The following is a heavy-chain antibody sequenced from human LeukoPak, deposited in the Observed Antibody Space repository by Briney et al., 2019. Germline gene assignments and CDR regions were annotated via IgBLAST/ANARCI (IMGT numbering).Heavy chain of an antibody. CDR1: GGSISSGGYY. V-gene: IGHV4-30-2*01. D-gene: IGHD1-26*01. J-gene: IGHJ4*02. Sequence: PSETLSLTCTVSGGSISSGGYYWSWIRQPPGKGLEWIGYIYHSGSTYYNPSLKSRVTISVDRSKNQFSLKLSSVTAADTAVYYCASYDEYSGSYKGGGIFDYWGQGTLVTVSS. CDR2: IYHSGST. CDR3: ASYDEYSGSYKGGGIFDY.